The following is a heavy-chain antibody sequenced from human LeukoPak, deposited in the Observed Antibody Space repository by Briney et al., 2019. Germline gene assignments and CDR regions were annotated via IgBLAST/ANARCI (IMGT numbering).Heavy chain of an antibody. CDR2: MNPNSGNT. V-gene: IGHV1-8*01. CDR1: GYTFTSYD. J-gene: IGHJ4*02. CDR3: ARGLIWYYYDSGGEMVFDY. D-gene: IGHD3-22*01. Sequence: ASVKVSCKASGYTFTSYDINWVRQATGQGLEWMGWMNPNSGNTGYAQKFQGRVTMTRNTSISTAYMELSSLRSEDTAVYYCARGLIWYYYDSGGEMVFDYWGQGTLVTVSS.